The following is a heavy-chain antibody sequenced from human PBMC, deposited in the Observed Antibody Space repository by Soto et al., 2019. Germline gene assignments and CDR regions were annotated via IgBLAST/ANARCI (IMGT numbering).Heavy chain of an antibody. CDR3: ARGNSCTYGYYYDY. J-gene: IGHJ4*02. CDR1: GGSISSSAYY. CDR2: IYYSGRT. V-gene: IGHV4-31*01. Sequence: QVQLQESGPGLVKPSQTLSLTCTVSGGSISSSAYYWSWIRQHPGKGLEWIGYIYYSGRTYNNPSLKSQLDISVDTSKNQFSLELSPVTAADTAVYYCARGNSCTYGYYYDYLGQGTLITVSP. D-gene: IGHD3-10*01.